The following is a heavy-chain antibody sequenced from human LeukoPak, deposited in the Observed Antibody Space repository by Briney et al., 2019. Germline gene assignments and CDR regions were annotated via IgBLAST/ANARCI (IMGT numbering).Heavy chain of an antibody. CDR3: ARQRDGYNWYYFDY. CDR1: GYSFTSYW. Sequence: GESLKISCKGSGYSFTSYWIGGVRQMPGKGLEWMGIIYPGDSDTRHIPSFQDQVTSSADKSIITAYLQCGSLQASDTAMYYCARQRDGYNWYYFDYWGQGTLVTVSS. CDR2: IYPGDSDT. J-gene: IGHJ4*02. D-gene: IGHD5-24*01. V-gene: IGHV5-51*01.